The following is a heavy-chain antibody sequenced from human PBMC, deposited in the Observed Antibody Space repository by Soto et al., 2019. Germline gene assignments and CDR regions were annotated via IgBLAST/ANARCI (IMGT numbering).Heavy chain of an antibody. Sequence: PSETLSLTCAVSSGSISSSNWWTWARQPPGKGLEWIGEVYHSGSTNYSPSLKSRVTISVDKSRDQFSLRLSSVTAADTAVYYCARVERFLEWTIRNWYFDLWGRGTLVTVSS. CDR2: VYHSGST. D-gene: IGHD3-3*01. V-gene: IGHV4-4*02. J-gene: IGHJ2*01. CDR1: SGSISSSNW. CDR3: ARVERFLEWTIRNWYFDL.